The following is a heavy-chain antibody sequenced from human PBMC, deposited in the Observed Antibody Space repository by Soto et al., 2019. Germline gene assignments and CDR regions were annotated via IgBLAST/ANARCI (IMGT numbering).Heavy chain of an antibody. J-gene: IGHJ5*01. CDR3: TGGPPNWGFDS. Sequence: ASVKVSCKASGYTFTSYDINWVRQTAGQGLEWMGWMSPKTANTGYAQKFQGRVTMTRSTSISTAYMELSSLTSEDTAVYYCTGGPPNWGFDSWGQGTPVTVSS. CDR1: GYTFTSYD. CDR2: MSPKTANT. D-gene: IGHD7-27*01. V-gene: IGHV1-8*01.